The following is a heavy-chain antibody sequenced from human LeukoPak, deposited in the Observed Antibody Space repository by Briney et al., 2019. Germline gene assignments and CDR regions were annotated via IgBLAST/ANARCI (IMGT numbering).Heavy chain of an antibody. CDR3: AREGSSGSC. Sequence: SETLSLTCAVYGGSFSGYYWSWIRQPPGKGLEWIGEINHGGSTNYNPSLKSRVTISVDTSKNQFSLKLSSVTAADTAVYYCAREGSSGSCWGQGTLVTVSS. V-gene: IGHV4-34*01. CDR2: INHGGST. D-gene: IGHD6-19*01. CDR1: GGSFSGYY. J-gene: IGHJ4*02.